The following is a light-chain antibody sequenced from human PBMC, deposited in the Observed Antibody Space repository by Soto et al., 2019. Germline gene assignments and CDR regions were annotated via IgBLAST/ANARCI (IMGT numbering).Light chain of an antibody. CDR3: QQYGSSPTYT. V-gene: IGKV3-20*01. J-gene: IGKJ2*01. Sequence: EIVFTQSPGTLSLSPGERATLSCRASQSVSGNYLAWYQQKPGQSPRLLIYGSSDRATGIPDRFSGSGSETDFTLTINRVEPEDFAVYYCQQYGSSPTYTFGQGTKLEIK. CDR1: QSVSGNY. CDR2: GSS.